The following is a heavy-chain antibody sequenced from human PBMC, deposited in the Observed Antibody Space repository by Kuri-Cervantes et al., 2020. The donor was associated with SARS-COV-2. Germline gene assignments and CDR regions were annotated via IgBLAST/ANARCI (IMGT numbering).Heavy chain of an antibody. CDR2: IYYSGRT. CDR3: ARQMMSSITIFGVVITRYWFDP. J-gene: IGHJ5*02. CDR1: GGSISSSSYY. V-gene: IGHV4-39*01. Sequence: SETLSLTCTVSGGSISSSSYYWGWIRQPPGKGLEWIGSIYYSGRTYYNPYLKSRVTISVDTSKNQFSLKLSSETAADTAVYYCARQMMSSITIFGVVITRYWFDPWGQGTLVTVSS. D-gene: IGHD3-3*01.